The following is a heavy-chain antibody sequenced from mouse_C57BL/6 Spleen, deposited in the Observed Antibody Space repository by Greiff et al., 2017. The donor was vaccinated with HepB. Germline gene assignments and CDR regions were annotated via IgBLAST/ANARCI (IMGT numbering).Heavy chain of an antibody. J-gene: IGHJ4*01. Sequence: VQLVESGAELVKPGASVKISCKASGYAFSSYWMNWVKQRPGKGLEWIGQIYPGDGDTNYNGQFKGKATLTADKSSRTAYMQLSSLTSEDSAVYFGAGGEYYYAMDYWGQGTSVTVSS. CDR3: AGGEYYYAMDY. CDR2: IYPGDGDT. CDR1: GYAFSSYW. V-gene: IGHV1-80*01.